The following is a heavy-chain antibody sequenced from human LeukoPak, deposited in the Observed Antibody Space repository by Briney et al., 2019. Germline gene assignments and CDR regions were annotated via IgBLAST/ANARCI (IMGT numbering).Heavy chain of an antibody. D-gene: IGHD6-13*01. CDR3: ARARGYSSSWYVYSSGLYYFDY. V-gene: IGHV3-21*01. CDR1: GFTFSSYS. CDR2: ISSSSSYI. Sequence: PGGSLRLSCAASGFTFSSYSMNWVRQAPGKGLEWVSSISSSSSYIYYADSVKGRFTISRDNAKNSLYLQMNSLRAEDTAVCYCARARGYSSSWYVYSSGLYYFDYWGQGTLVTVSS. J-gene: IGHJ4*02.